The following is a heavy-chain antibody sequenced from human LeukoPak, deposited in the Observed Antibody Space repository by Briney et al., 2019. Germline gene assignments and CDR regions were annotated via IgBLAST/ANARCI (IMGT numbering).Heavy chain of an antibody. D-gene: IGHD1-26*01. J-gene: IGHJ4*02. V-gene: IGHV3-23*01. CDR2: VSGSGGST. CDR1: GFTFSSYA. Sequence: GGSLRLSCAASGFTFSSYAMSWVRQAPGKGLEWVSAVSGSGGSTYYADSVKGRFTISRDNSKNTLYLQVNSLRAEDTAVYYCAKGGKWDVTPFDYWGQGTLVTVSS. CDR3: AKGGKWDVTPFDY.